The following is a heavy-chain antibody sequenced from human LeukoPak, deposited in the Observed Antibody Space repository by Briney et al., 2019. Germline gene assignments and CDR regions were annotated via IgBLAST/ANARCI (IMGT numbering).Heavy chain of an antibody. CDR3: ARDRGFGADDS. CDR1: GFTFSGYW. V-gene: IGHV3-7*01. J-gene: IGHJ4*02. D-gene: IGHD3-10*01. CDR2: IHKDGSAK. Sequence: PGGSLRLSCGASGFTFSGYWMSWVRQAPGKGLEWVANIHKDGSAKRYVDYVKGRFTISRDNAKSSLYLQMNSLRVEDTAVYYCARDRGFGADDSWGQGSLVTVSS.